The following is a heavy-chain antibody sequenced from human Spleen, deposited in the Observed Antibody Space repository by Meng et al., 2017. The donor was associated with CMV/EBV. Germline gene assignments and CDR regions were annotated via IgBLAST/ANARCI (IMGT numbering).Heavy chain of an antibody. CDR3: ARGRPDYYGMDV. Sequence: SETLSLTCAVYGGSFSGYYWSWIRQPPGKGLEWIGCIYYSGDTYYNPSLKSRATISIDTSKDQFSLRLRSVTAADTAVYYCARGRPDYYGMDVWGQGTTVTVSS. CDR1: GGSFSGYY. CDR2: IYYSGDT. J-gene: IGHJ6*02. V-gene: IGHV4-34*01.